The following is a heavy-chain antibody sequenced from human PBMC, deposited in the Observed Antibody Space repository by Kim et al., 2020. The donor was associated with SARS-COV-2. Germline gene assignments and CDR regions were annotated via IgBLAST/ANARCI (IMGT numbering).Heavy chain of an antibody. Sequence: GGSLRLSCAVSGLTFSTYEMNWVRQAPGKGLEWLSYITSSGTTTYYADSVKGRVTISRDNAKNSLFLQMNSLSAEDKAVYDCARERGGYDYWGQGTLVT. V-gene: IGHV3-48*03. D-gene: IGHD1-26*01. CDR1: GLTFSTYE. CDR3: ARERGGYDY. CDR2: ITSSGTTT. J-gene: IGHJ4*02.